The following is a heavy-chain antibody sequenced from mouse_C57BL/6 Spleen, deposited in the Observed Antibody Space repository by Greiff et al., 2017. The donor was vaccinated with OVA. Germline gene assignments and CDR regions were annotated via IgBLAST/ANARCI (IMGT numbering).Heavy chain of an antibody. CDR3: ARGKKTGTLYWYFDV. J-gene: IGHJ1*03. Sequence: EVQLQQSGPELVKPGASVKISCKASGYTFTDYYMNWVKQSHGKSLEWIGDINPNNGGTSYNQKFKGKATLTVDKSSSTAYMELRSLTSEDSAVYYCARGKKTGTLYWYFDVWGTGTTVTVSS. V-gene: IGHV1-26*01. CDR2: INPNNGGT. D-gene: IGHD4-1*01. CDR1: GYTFTDYY.